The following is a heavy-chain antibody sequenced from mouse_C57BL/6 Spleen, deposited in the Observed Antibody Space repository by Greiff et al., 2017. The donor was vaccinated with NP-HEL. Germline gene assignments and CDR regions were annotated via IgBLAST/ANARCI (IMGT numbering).Heavy chain of an antibody. CDR2: IDPSDSDT. V-gene: IGHV1-52*01. CDR3: ARVSPICKNYFDY. CDR1: GYTFTSYW. J-gene: IGHJ2*01. D-gene: IGHD6-5*01. Sequence: QVQLKQPGAELVRPGSSVKLSCKASGYTFTSYWMHWVKQRPIQGLEWIGNIDPSDSDTHYNQKFKDKATFTVDKSSSTAYMQLSSLTSEDSAVYYCARVSPICKNYFDYWGQGTTLTVSS.